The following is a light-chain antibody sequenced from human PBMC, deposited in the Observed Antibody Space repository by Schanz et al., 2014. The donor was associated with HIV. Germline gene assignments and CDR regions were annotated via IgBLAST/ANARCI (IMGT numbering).Light chain of an antibody. V-gene: IGLV2-14*03. CDR2: DVT. Sequence: QSALTQPASVSGSPGQSITISCTGDSSDVGGYDYVSWYQQHPGKAPKLIIYDVTDRPSGVSFRFSGSKSGNTASLTISGLQSEDEADYYCASWNVSLNGRVFGGGTKLTVL. CDR1: SSDVGGYDY. CDR3: ASWNVSLNGRV. J-gene: IGLJ3*02.